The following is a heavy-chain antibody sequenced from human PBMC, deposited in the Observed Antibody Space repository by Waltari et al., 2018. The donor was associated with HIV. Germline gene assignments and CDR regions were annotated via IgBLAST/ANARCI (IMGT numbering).Heavy chain of an antibody. D-gene: IGHD1-7*01. Sequence: QVQLVQSGAEVKKPGASVKVSCKASGYTFTGYYMHWVRQAPGQGLEWSGWINPNSGGTSSGKKFQGRVTMTRDTSSSTAYMELSRLRSDDTAVYYCARDRARTTDYYYYGMDVWGQGTTVTVSS. J-gene: IGHJ6*02. CDR1: GYTFTGYY. CDR3: ARDRARTTDYYYYGMDV. V-gene: IGHV1-2*02. CDR2: INPNSGGT.